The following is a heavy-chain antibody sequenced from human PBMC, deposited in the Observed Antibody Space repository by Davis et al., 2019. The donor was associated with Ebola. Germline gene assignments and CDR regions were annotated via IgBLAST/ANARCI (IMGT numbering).Heavy chain of an antibody. J-gene: IGHJ4*02. Sequence: GGSLRLSCAASGLPFSSSALTWVRQAHGKGLEWVSTISGSGRKTYYADSVRGRFTISRDNSENTLDLQLSSLGAEDTAVYYCVRAPTFGWGPDYWGQGTLVTVSS. CDR3: VRAPTFGWGPDY. CDR1: GLPFSSSA. CDR2: ISGSGRKT. V-gene: IGHV3-23*01. D-gene: IGHD3-16*01.